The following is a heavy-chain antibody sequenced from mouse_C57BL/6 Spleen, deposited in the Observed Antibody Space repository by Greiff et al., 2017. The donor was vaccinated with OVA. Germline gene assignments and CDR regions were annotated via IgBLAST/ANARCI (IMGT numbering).Heavy chain of an antibody. CDR1: GFSLTSYG. J-gene: IGHJ4*01. V-gene: IGHV2-6-1*01. D-gene: IGHD1-1*01. CDR3: ARQSIRNYYGSSYGAMDY. Sequence: QVQLKQSGPGLVAPSQSLSITCTVSGFSLTSYGVHWVRQPPGKGLEWLVVIWSDGSTTYNSALKSRLSISKDNSKSQVFLKMNSLQTDDTAMYYCARQSIRNYYGSSYGAMDYWGQGTSVTVSS. CDR2: IWSDGST.